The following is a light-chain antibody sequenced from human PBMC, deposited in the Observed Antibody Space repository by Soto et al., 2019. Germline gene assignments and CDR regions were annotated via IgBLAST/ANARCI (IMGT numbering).Light chain of an antibody. Sequence: QSVLTQPPSVSGAPGQRVTISCTGSSSNIGAIYDVHWYQQLPGTAPKLLIYGNSNRPSGVPDRFSGSKSGTSASLAITGLRAEDEADYYCQSYDSSLSGWVFGAGTKLTVL. CDR2: GNS. CDR3: QSYDSSLSGWV. J-gene: IGLJ3*02. V-gene: IGLV1-40*01. CDR1: SSNIGAIYD.